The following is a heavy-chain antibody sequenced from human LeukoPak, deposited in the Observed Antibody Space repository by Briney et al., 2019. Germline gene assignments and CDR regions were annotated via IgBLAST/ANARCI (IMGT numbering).Heavy chain of an antibody. Sequence: ASVKVSCKASGYTFTSYGISWVRQAPGQGLEWMGWISAYNGKTNHAQNFQGRVNMTTDTSTSTAYMELRSLRSDDTAVYYCARDGKQQLGFDYWGQGTLVTVSS. CDR1: GYTFTSYG. D-gene: IGHD6-13*01. CDR2: ISAYNGKT. J-gene: IGHJ4*02. CDR3: ARDGKQQLGFDY. V-gene: IGHV1-18*01.